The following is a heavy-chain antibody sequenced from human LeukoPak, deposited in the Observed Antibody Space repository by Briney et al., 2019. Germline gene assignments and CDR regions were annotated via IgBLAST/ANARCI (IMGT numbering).Heavy chain of an antibody. CDR1: GGSISSYY. J-gene: IGHJ4*02. CDR2: IYYSGNT. CDR3: ARSGALTGYLY. D-gene: IGHD3-9*01. V-gene: IGHV4-59*01. Sequence: SETLSLTCTVSGGSISSYYWSWIRQPPGKGLEWLGYIYYSGNTNYNPSLKSRVTISVDTSKNQFALKLSSVTAADTAVYYCARSGALTGYLYWGQGTLVTVSS.